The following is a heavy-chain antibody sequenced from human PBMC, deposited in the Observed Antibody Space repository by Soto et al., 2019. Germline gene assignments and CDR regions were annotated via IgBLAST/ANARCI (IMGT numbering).Heavy chain of an antibody. CDR2: ISKNGINK. CDR3: AKVIRADSTSSNFYYYSGLDV. J-gene: IGHJ6*02. D-gene: IGHD6-6*01. V-gene: IGHV3-30*18. CDR1: GFTFRTYG. Sequence: QVQLVESGGGAVQPGRSLRLSCAASGFTFRTYGMHWVRQAPGKGLEWLAVISKNGINKYYADSVKGRFTISRDNSRDTLFLQMNSLRGEDTAIYYCAKVIRADSTSSNFYYYSGLDVWGQGTTVTVS.